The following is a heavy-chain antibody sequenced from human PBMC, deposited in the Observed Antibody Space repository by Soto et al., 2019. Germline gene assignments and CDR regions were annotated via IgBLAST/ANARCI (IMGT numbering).Heavy chain of an antibody. CDR3: ARESQWNEPSYDFWSGPFDY. D-gene: IGHD3-3*01. CDR1: GYTFTSYY. CDR2: INPSGGST. J-gene: IGHJ4*02. V-gene: IGHV1-46*01. Sequence: ASVKVSCKASGYTFTSYYMHWVRQAPGQGLEWMGIINPSGGSTSYAQKFQGRVTMTRDTSTSTVYMELSSLRSEDTAVYYCARESQWNEPSYDFWSGPFDYWGQGTLVTVSS.